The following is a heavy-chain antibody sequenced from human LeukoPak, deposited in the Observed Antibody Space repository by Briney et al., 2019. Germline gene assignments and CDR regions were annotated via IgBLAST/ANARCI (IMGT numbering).Heavy chain of an antibody. J-gene: IGHJ1*01. Sequence: SETLSLTCAVYGGSFSGYYWSWIRQSPGKGLEWIGEINHSGSTNYNPSLKSRVTISVDTSKNQFSLKLSSVTAADTAVYYCARGNGGNSRYFQHWGQGTLVTVSS. D-gene: IGHD4-23*01. CDR3: ARGNGGNSRYFQH. CDR1: GGSFSGYY. CDR2: INHSGST. V-gene: IGHV4-34*01.